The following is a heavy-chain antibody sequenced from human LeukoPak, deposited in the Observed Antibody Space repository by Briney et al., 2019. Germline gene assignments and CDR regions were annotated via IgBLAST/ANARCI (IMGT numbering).Heavy chain of an antibody. D-gene: IGHD6-6*01. J-gene: IGHJ4*02. Sequence: SETLSLTCTVSGGSISSYYWSWIRQPPGKGLEWIGEINHSGSTNYNPSLKSRVTISVDTSKNQFSLKLSSVTAADTAVYYCASYSSSSHFDYWGQGTLVTVSS. CDR3: ASYSSSSHFDY. CDR1: GGSISSYY. CDR2: INHSGST. V-gene: IGHV4-34*01.